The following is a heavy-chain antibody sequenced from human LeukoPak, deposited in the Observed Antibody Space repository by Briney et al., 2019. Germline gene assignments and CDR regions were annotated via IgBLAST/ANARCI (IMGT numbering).Heavy chain of an antibody. CDR3: ARGGVLYCSSTSCYRWFDP. Sequence: SETLSLTCAVYGGSFSGYYCSWIRQPPGKGLEWIGEINHSGSTNYNPSLKSRVTISVDTSKNQFSLKLSSVTAADTAVYYCARGGVLYCSSTSCYRWFDPWGQGTLVTVSS. V-gene: IGHV4-34*01. CDR2: INHSGST. CDR1: GGSFSGYY. J-gene: IGHJ5*02. D-gene: IGHD2-2*01.